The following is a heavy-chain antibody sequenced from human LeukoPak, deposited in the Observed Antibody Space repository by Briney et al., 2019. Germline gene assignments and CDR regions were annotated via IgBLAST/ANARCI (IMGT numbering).Heavy chain of an antibody. CDR3: ARVPSSSSYFDY. J-gene: IGHJ4*02. Sequence: ASVKVSCKPSGYTFTGYYMHSVRQAPGQGLEWMGWINPNSGVTNYAQKFQCRVTMTRDTSISTAYMELSRLRSDDTAVYYCARVPSSSSYFDYWGEGTLVTVSS. V-gene: IGHV1-2*02. D-gene: IGHD6-6*01. CDR2: INPNSGVT. CDR1: GYTFTGYY.